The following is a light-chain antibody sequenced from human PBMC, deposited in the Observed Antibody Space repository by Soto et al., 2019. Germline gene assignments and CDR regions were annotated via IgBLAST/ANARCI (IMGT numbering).Light chain of an antibody. CDR2: GAS. J-gene: IGKJ4*01. CDR1: QSVSSN. Sequence: IVMTQSPATLSVSPGERATLSCRASQSVSSNLAWYQQKPGQAPRLLIYGASTRATGIPARFSGSGSGTEFTLTISSLQSEDFAVYYCQQYDNYPLTFGGGTKVDIK. V-gene: IGKV3-15*01. CDR3: QQYDNYPLT.